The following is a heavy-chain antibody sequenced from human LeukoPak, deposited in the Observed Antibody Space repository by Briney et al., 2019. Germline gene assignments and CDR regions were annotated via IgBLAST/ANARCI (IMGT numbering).Heavy chain of an antibody. CDR1: GFIFSDYT. V-gene: IGHV3-21*01. Sequence: GGSLRLSCAASGFIFSDYTMNWVHQAPGKGLEWVSSVSSSGAYTFYADSVKGRFTISRDNAKNSLFLQMDSLRVDDSALYYCVRDLRFIGGSDWFDPWGQGTQVIVSS. D-gene: IGHD3-3*01. J-gene: IGHJ5*02. CDR3: VRDLRFIGGSDWFDP. CDR2: VSSSGAYT.